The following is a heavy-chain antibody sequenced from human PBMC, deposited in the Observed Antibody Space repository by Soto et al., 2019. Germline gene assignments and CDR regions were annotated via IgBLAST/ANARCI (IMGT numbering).Heavy chain of an antibody. J-gene: IGHJ5*01. Sequence: LXLSCAASGFTFLNYSLTWVRQAPGKGLECVSAISGSTGTYYGDSVKGRFTISRDHSKNTLYLQMNSLRAEDTAVYYCARTLIDYYASGSYFSPYIWFDYWGQGSLVTVSS. CDR1: GFTFLNYS. CDR2: ISGSTGT. V-gene: IGHV3-23*01. CDR3: ARTLIDYYASGSYFSPYIWFDY. D-gene: IGHD3-10*01.